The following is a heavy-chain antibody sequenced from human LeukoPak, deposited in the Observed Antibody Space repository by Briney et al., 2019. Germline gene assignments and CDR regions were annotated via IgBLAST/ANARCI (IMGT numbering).Heavy chain of an antibody. J-gene: IGHJ5*02. CDR1: GGSISSSSYY. CDR2: IYYSGST. V-gene: IGHV4-39*07. Sequence: SETLSLTCTVSGGSISSSSYYWGWIRQPPGKGLEWIGSIYYSGSTYYNPSLKSRVSISVDTSKNQFSLKLSSVTAADTAVYYCARCGFGYSSSWYRLRRSLNWFDPWGQGTLVTVSS. CDR3: ARCGFGYSSSWYRLRRSLNWFDP. D-gene: IGHD6-13*01.